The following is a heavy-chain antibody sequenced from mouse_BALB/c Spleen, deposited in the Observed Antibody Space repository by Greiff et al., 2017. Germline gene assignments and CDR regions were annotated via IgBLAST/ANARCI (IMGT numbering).Heavy chain of an antibody. CDR3: ARIYYYGSSAYGMDY. CDR1: GFSLTGYG. V-gene: IGHV2-6-7*01. CDR2: IWGDGST. D-gene: IGHD1-1*01. Sequence: VQLQQSGPGLVAPSQSLSITCTVSGFSLTGYGVNWVRQPPGKGLEWLGMIWGDGSTDYNSALKSRLSISKDNSKSQVFLKMNSLQTDDTARYYCARIYYYGSSAYGMDYWGQGTSVTVSS. J-gene: IGHJ4*01.